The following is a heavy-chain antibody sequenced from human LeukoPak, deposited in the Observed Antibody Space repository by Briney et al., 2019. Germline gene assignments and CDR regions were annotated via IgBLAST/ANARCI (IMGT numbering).Heavy chain of an antibody. CDR1: EYSVSSNSAA. D-gene: IGHD1-26*01. V-gene: IGHV6-1*01. CDR3: ARALGSFFDY. J-gene: IGHJ4*02. Sequence: SQTLSLTCAISEYSVSSNSAAWNWIRQSPSRGLEWLGRTYYRSKLYYDYAVSVKSRITINPDTSKNQFSLQLNSVTPEDTAVYYCARALGSFFDYWGQGTLVTVSS. CDR2: TYYRSKLYY.